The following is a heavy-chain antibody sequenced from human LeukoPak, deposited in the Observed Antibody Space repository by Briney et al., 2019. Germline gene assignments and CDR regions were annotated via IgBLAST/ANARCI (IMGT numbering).Heavy chain of an antibody. CDR2: INSDGSST. V-gene: IGHV3-74*01. Sequence: PGGSLRLSCAASGFTFSGYWMHWVRQAPGKGLVWVSRINSDGSSTTYADSVKGRFTISRDNAKNTLYLQMNSLRAEDTAVYYCANPVAYSGSYLRYYYYYYMDVWGKGTTVTVSS. CDR3: ANPVAYSGSYLRYYYYYYMDV. J-gene: IGHJ6*03. CDR1: GFTFSGYW. D-gene: IGHD1-26*01.